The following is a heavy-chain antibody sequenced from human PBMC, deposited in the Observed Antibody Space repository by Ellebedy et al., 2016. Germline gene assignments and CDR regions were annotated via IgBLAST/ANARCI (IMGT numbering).Heavy chain of an antibody. CDR2: IRSSSSHT. CDR1: RFTFSDYS. V-gene: IGHV3-11*05. Sequence: GESLKISXAASRFTFSDYSMNWIRQAPGKGLEWVSDIRSSSSHTNYADSVKGRFTVSRDNAKNSLYLQMNSLRAEDTAVYYCARGHDDAFDIWGQGTRVTVSS. CDR3: ARGHDDAFDI. J-gene: IGHJ3*02.